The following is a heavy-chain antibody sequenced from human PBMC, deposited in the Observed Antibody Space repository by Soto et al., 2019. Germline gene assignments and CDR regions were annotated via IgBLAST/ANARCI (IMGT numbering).Heavy chain of an antibody. CDR1: GFTFSSYA. V-gene: IGHV3-30-3*01. J-gene: IGHJ6*02. D-gene: IGHD3-16*01. CDR2: ISYDGSNK. CDR3: ARDPRWGLNYGMDV. Sequence: GGSLRLSCAASGFTFSSYAMHWVRQAPGKGLEWVAVISYDGSNKYYADSVKGRFTISRDNSKNTLYPQMNSLRAEDTAVYYCARDPRWGLNYGMDVWGQGTTVTVSS.